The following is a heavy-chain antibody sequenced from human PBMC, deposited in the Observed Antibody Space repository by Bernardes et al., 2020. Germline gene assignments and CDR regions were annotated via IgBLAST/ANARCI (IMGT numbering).Heavy chain of an antibody. CDR1: GGSISSYY. J-gene: IGHJ4*02. D-gene: IGHD3-9*01. V-gene: IGHV4-59*01. CDR2: IYYSGST. CDR3: ARSNPDILTGYYGGYFDY. Sequence: SETLSLTCTVSGGSISSYYWSWIRQPPGKGLEWIGYIYYSGSTNYNPSLKSRVTISVDTSKNQFPLKLSSVTAADTAVYYCARSNPDILTGYYGGYFDYWGQGTLVTVSS.